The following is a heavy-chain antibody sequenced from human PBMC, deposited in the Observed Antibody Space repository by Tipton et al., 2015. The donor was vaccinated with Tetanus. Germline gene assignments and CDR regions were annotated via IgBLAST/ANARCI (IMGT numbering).Heavy chain of an antibody. V-gene: IGHV4-39*01. J-gene: IGHJ3*02. CDR3: ARHSLKLGMWAFDI. CDR1: GGSISTTSDY. Sequence: LRLSCTVSGGSISTTSDYWGWIRQSPGTGLEWIGSLYYTGTTYYNPSLKSRLTISVDTTKNQFSLGLSSVTASDTAVYFCARHSLKLGMWAFDIWGRGTLVTVSS. CDR2: LYYTGTT. D-gene: IGHD7-27*01.